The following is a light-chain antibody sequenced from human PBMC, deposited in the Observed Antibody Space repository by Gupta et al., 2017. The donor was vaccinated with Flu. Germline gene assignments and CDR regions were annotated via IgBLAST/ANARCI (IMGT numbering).Light chain of an antibody. V-gene: IGKV3-15*01. Sequence: MTHSPAFRAVSPGERATVSCRASQSVSRNVAGYQQKPGQAPRLLVFGSSTRATGVPARFSGSGSGTEFTLTISSLQSEDFAVYYCQHYNNWPITFGQGTRLEIK. CDR3: QHYNNWPIT. CDR1: QSVSRN. J-gene: IGKJ5*01. CDR2: GSS.